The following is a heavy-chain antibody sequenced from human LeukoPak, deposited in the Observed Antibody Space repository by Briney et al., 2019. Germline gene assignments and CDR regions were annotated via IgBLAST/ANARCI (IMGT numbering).Heavy chain of an antibody. V-gene: IGHV4-59*01. CDR1: GGSISSYY. Sequence: SETLSLTCTVSGGSISSYYWSWIRQPPGKGLEWIGYIYYSGSTNYNPSLKSRVTISVDTSKNQFSLKLSSVTAADTAVYYCARTVRRNWFDPWGQGTLVTVSS. CDR2: IYYSGST. D-gene: IGHD4-17*01. CDR3: ARTVRRNWFDP. J-gene: IGHJ5*02.